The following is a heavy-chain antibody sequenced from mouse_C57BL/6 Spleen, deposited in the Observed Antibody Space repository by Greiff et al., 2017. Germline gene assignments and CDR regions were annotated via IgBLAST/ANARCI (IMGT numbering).Heavy chain of an antibody. D-gene: IGHD2-4*01. CDR3: ARWRNYDEHFDV. V-gene: IGHV1-53*01. Sequence: QVQLQQSGTELVKPGASVKLSCKASGYTFTSYWMHWVKQRPGQGLEWIGNINPSNGGTNYNEKFKSKATLTVDKSSSTAYMQLSSLTSEDSAVYYCARWRNYDEHFDVWGTGTTVTVSS. CDR2: INPSNGGT. J-gene: IGHJ1*03. CDR1: GYTFTSYW.